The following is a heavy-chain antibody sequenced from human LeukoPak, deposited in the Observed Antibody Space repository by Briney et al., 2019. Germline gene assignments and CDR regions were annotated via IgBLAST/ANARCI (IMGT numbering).Heavy chain of an antibody. Sequence: PSETLSLTCTVSGGSISSYDWSWIRQPPGKGLEWIGYIYYSGSTNYNPSLKSRVTISVDTSKNQFSLKLSSVTAADTAVYYCARGGDSSGYPHYWGQGTLVTVSS. CDR1: GGSISSYD. CDR2: IYYSGST. D-gene: IGHD3-22*01. J-gene: IGHJ4*02. CDR3: ARGGDSSGYPHY. V-gene: IGHV4-59*01.